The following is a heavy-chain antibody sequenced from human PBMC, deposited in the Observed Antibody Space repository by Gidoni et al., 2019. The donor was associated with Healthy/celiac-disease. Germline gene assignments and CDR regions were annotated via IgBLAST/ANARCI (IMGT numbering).Heavy chain of an antibody. CDR2: ISWNSGRI. D-gene: IGHD3-22*01. V-gene: IGHV3-9*01. CDR3: VKGGGTMILANEDY. J-gene: IGHJ4*02. Sequence: EVQLVESGGGLVQPGRSLRLSCAASGFTFDDYAMHWVRQAPGKGLEWVSGISWNSGRIAYSDSVKGRFTISRDNAKNSLYLQMNSLRAEDTALYYCVKGGGTMILANEDYWGQGTRVTVSS. CDR1: GFTFDDYA.